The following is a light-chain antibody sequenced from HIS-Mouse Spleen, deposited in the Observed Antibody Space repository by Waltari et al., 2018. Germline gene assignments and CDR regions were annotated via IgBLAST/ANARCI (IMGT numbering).Light chain of an antibody. CDR1: SSDVGGYNY. J-gene: IGLJ2*01. V-gene: IGLV2-14*03. CDR2: DVS. CDR3: SSYTSSSFNVV. Sequence: QSALTQPASVSGSPGQSITISCTGTSSDVGGYNYVSWYQQHPGKAPKLMIYDVSNRPSGVSNRFYGSKCGNTASLTISGLQAEDEADYYCSSYTSSSFNVVFGGGTKLTVL.